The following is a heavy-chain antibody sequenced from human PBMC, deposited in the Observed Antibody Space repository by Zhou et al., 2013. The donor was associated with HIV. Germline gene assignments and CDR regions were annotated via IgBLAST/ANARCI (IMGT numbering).Heavy chain of an antibody. CDR1: GYTFTSYG. CDR2: ISGYNGHT. V-gene: IGHV1-18*01. CDR3: ATLHLSAGIYPNSYYYYGMTS. J-gene: IGHJ6*02. Sequence: QVHLVQSGAEVKKPGASVKVSCKTSGYTFTSYGISWLRQAPGHGLEWLGWISGYNGHTNYAQKLHVRVSLTTDASTSTAYMELRSLTSDDTAVYYCATLHLSAGIYPNSYYYYGMTSGAKGPRSPSP. D-gene: IGHD6-13*01.